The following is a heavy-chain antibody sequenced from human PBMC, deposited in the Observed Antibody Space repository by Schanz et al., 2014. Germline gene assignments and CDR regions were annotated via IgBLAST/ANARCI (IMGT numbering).Heavy chain of an antibody. D-gene: IGHD3-22*01. CDR2: IVPIAGIT. J-gene: IGHJ5*02. Sequence: QVQLVQSGADVKKPGSSVRVSCKASSGTFSRLTFSWVRQAPGQGLEWMGRIVPIAGITNYAQRFQGRVTITADKSSDTAYMELSSLRSEDTAVYYCAREVGLYDRGWFDPWGQGTLVTVSS. CDR3: AREVGLYDRGWFDP. V-gene: IGHV1-69*08. CDR1: SGTFSRLT.